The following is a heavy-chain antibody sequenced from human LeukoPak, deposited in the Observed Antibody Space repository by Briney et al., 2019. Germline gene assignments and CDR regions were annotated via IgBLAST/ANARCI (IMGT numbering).Heavy chain of an antibody. V-gene: IGHV3-21*01. D-gene: IGHD3-16*01. Sequence: GGSLRLSCAASGFTFSSYSSNWVRQAPGKGLEWVSSISSSSSYVDYADSVKGRFTISRDNAKNSLYLQMDSLRVEDTAVYYCARDPPSRGTRYFDYWGQGTLVTVSS. CDR2: ISSSSSYV. CDR1: GFTFSSYS. J-gene: IGHJ4*02. CDR3: ARDPPSRGTRYFDY.